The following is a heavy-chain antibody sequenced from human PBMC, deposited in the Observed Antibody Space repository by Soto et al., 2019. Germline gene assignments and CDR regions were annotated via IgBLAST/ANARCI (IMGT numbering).Heavy chain of an antibody. J-gene: IGHJ4*02. CDR2: FYYSGTT. CDR3: AKLVRDDVRRSDLDH. CDR1: GDSITASYSN. V-gene: IGHV4-39*01. Sequence: PSESLSLTCTVSGDSITASYSNWAWIRQPPGKGLEWIGTFYYSGTTSQNPPLRSRITISADTSRNQFSLNLRSVTAADSGVYYCAKLVRDDVRRSDLDHWGQGALLTGSS. D-gene: IGHD3-10*02.